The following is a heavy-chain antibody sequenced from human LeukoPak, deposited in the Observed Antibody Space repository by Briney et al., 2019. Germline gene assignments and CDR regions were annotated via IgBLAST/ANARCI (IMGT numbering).Heavy chain of an antibody. CDR2: IYYSGST. V-gene: IGHV4-59*12. Sequence: SETLSLTCTVSGGSISSYYWSWIRQPPGKGLEWIGYIYYSGSTNYNPSLKSRVTISVDTSKNQFSLKLSSVTAADTAVYYCARDLYDSSGYYYSYELRAFDYWGQGTLVTVSS. D-gene: IGHD3-22*01. CDR1: GGSISSYY. CDR3: ARDLYDSSGYYYSYELRAFDY. J-gene: IGHJ4*02.